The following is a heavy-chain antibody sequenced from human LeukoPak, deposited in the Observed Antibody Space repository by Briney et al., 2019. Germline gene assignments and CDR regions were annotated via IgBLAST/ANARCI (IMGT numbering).Heavy chain of an antibody. D-gene: IGHD2-15*01. V-gene: IGHV3-74*01. Sequence: GGSLRFSCAASGFTFSNYWMHWVRQAPGKGLVWVSRISNDASSTTYADSVKGRFTISRDNAKNSLYLQMNSLRAEDTAVYYCAGQSRLGYCSGGSCYSQPFDPWGQGTLVTVSS. CDR3: AGQSRLGYCSGGSCYSQPFDP. CDR2: ISNDASST. J-gene: IGHJ5*02. CDR1: GFTFSNYW.